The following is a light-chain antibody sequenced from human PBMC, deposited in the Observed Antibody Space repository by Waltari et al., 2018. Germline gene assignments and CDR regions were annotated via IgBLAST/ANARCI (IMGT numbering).Light chain of an antibody. V-gene: IGKV2-30*02. CDR2: QVS. J-gene: IGKJ1*01. CDR1: PSLVHSDGNAY. Sequence: DVVMTRSPLSLPVTLGQPASISCFSSPSLVHSDGNAYLNWFPQRPGQSPRRLIYQVSTRDAGVPDRFSGSGSGTDFTLKISRVEAEDVGVYYCMQGTHWPRTFGQGTKVEIK. CDR3: MQGTHWPRT.